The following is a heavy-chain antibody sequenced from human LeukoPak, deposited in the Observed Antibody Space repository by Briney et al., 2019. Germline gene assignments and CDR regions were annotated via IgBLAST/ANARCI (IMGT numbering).Heavy chain of an antibody. V-gene: IGHV6-1*01. CDR3: KRWDHGTAYFDF. Sequence: SQTLSLTCAISVDSVSIISVACNWLRQSPSRGLEWLGRTSYRSKWYNNYAVSVKSRITINPDTSKNQFSLQLKSVTPEDTAFYYVKRWDHGTAYFDFWGQGTLVTVSS. CDR1: VDSVSIISVA. D-gene: IGHD1-1*01. CDR2: TSYRSKWYN. J-gene: IGHJ4*02.